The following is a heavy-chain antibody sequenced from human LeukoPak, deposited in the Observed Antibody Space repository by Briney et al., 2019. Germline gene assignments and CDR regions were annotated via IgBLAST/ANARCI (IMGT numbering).Heavy chain of an antibody. D-gene: IGHD1-1*01. V-gene: IGHV3-30*18. CDR2: TSTDGSNK. CDR1: GFTFTNFA. CDR3: AKPSGYFHGMDV. J-gene: IGHJ6*02. Sequence: PGTSLRLSCAASGFTFTNFAMHWVRRAPGKGLEWVAFTSTDGSNKYYEDSVQGRFTISRDNSQNTLFLQMNSLRVEDTAVYYCAKPSGYFHGMDVWGQGTTVTVSS.